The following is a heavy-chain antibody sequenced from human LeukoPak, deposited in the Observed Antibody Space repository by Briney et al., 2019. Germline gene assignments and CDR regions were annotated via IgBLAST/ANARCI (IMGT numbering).Heavy chain of an antibody. J-gene: IGHJ5*02. CDR2: INPNSGGT. D-gene: IGHD4-23*01. Sequence: ASVKVSCKASGYTFTGYYMHWVRQAPGQGLEWMGWINPNSGGTNYAQKFQGRVTMTRDTSISTAYMELRSLRSDDTAVYYCARDKSSRWFLHWFDPWGQGTLVTVSS. CDR1: GYTFTGYY. V-gene: IGHV1-2*02. CDR3: ARDKSSRWFLHWFDP.